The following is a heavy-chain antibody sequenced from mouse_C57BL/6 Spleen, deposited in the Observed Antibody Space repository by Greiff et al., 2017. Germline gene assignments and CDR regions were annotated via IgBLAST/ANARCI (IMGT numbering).Heavy chain of an antibody. Sequence: QVQLQQPGAELVKPGASVKVSCKASGYTFTSYWMHWVKQRPGQGLEWIGRIHPSDSDTNYNQKFKGKATLTVDKSSSTAYMQRSSLTTEDAAVYYCARGGTYVWLAYWGQGTLVTVSA. J-gene: IGHJ3*01. D-gene: IGHD5-1*01. CDR3: ARGGTYVWLAY. V-gene: IGHV1-74*01. CDR1: GYTFTSYW. CDR2: IHPSDSDT.